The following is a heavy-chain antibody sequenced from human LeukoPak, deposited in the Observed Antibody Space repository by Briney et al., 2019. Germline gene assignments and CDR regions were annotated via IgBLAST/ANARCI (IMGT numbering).Heavy chain of an antibody. Sequence: SETLSLTCTVSGGSISSTSYYWGWIRQPPGKGLEWIGSIYYSGRSYYNPSLKSRVTTSVDTSKNQFSLKLSSVTAADTAVYYCARHSGMDFDYWGQGTLVTVSS. CDR2: IYYSGRS. CDR1: GGSISSTSYY. J-gene: IGHJ4*02. CDR3: ARHSGMDFDY. D-gene: IGHD6-13*01. V-gene: IGHV4-39*01.